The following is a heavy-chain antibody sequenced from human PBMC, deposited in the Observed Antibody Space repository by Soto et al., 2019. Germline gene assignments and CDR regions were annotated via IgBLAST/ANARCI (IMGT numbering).Heavy chain of an antibody. Sequence: GEAMKISGEGSGYSFTSCWNGWVRQMPGKGMEWMGMIYPGDSDTIYSPSFQGQVTLSADTSISTAYLQWSSLKASDTAMFYCARRDFYCSSGCSPGAFDICGQGTMVSVS. CDR1: GYSFTSCW. V-gene: IGHV5-51*01. CDR3: ARRDFYCSSGCSPGAFDI. D-gene: IGHD3-22*01. CDR2: IYPGDSDT. J-gene: IGHJ3*02.